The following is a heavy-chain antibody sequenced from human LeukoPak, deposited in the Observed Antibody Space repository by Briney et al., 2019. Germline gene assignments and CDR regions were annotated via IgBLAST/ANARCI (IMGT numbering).Heavy chain of an antibody. V-gene: IGHV1-69*06. Sequence: SVKVSCKASGGTFSSYAISWVRQAPGRGREWMGGIILSFGTANFAQKFQGRVTITAAKSTSTAYMELSSLRSEDTAVYYCARTGEMATTTAFDYWGQGTLVTVSS. CDR2: IILSFGTA. J-gene: IGHJ4*02. CDR3: ARTGEMATTTAFDY. CDR1: GGTFSSYA. D-gene: IGHD5-24*01.